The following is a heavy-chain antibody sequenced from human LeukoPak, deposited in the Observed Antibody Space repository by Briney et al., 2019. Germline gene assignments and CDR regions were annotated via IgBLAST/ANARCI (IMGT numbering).Heavy chain of an antibody. D-gene: IGHD3-3*01. CDR2: IYYSGST. V-gene: IGHV4-59*11. Sequence: SETLSLTCTVSGGSISSHYWSWIRQPPGKGLEWIGYIYYSGSTNYNPSLKSRVTISADTSKNQFSLKLSSVTAADTAVYYCARVSSRYPSVSSWCFWSGCASAPGLYYYMDVWGKGTTVTVSS. CDR3: ARVSSRYPSVSSWCFWSGCASAPGLYYYMDV. CDR1: GGSISSHY. J-gene: IGHJ6*03.